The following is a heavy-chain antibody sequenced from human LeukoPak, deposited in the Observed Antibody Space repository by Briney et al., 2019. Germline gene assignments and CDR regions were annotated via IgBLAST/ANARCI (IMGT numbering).Heavy chain of an antibody. CDR3: VRDDRGLAMGSRDH. CDR1: GFIFSNHW. J-gene: IGHJ4*02. Sequence: GGSLRLSCAVSGFIFSNHWMIWVRQAPGKGLEWVATMNPDGTEKRYVDSVKGRFTISRDNGKNSLFLQMSSLRVEDTAMYYCVRDDRGLAMGSRDHGAQGTLVTVSS. V-gene: IGHV3-7*03. CDR2: MNPDGTEK. D-gene: IGHD6-19*01.